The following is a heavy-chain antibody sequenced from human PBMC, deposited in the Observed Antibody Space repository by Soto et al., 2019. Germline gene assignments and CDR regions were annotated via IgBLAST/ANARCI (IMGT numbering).Heavy chain of an antibody. Sequence: GGSLRLSCAVSGFTFDDNAMHWVRQAPEKGLEWVSGINWKSDIGYADSVKGRFTISRDNAENSLYLQMNSLRAEDTAVYYCARGGGGGLFEHWGQGVLVTVSS. CDR3: ARGGGGGLFEH. CDR2: INWKSDI. V-gene: IGHV3-9*01. J-gene: IGHJ4*02. D-gene: IGHD2-21*01. CDR1: GFTFDDNA.